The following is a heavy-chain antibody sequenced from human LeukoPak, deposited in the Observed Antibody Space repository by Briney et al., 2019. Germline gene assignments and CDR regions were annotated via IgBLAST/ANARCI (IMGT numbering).Heavy chain of an antibody. V-gene: IGHV3-21*06. CDR2: ISSSSSYI. CDR3: ARAVDDDYGDYFGVGIDY. J-gene: IGHJ4*02. CDR1: GFTFSSYA. D-gene: IGHD4-17*01. Sequence: PGGSLRLSCAASGFTFSSYAMSWVRQAPGKGLEWVSSISSSSSYIYYADSMKGRFTISRDNVKNSLYLQMNSLRVEDTAVYYCARAVDDDYGDYFGVGIDYWGQGTLVTVSS.